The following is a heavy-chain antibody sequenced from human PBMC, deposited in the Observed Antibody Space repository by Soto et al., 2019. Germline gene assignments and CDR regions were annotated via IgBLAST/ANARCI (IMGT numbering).Heavy chain of an antibody. J-gene: IGHJ6*02. CDR2: ISAYNGNT. Sequence: GASVKVSCKASGYTFTSYGISWVRQAPGQGLEWMGWISAYNGNTNYAQKLQGRVTMTTDTSTSTAYMELRSLRSDDTAVYYCARKRWLQFYYGMDVWGQGTTVTVSS. D-gene: IGHD5-12*01. CDR3: ARKRWLQFYYGMDV. CDR1: GYTFTSYG. V-gene: IGHV1-18*01.